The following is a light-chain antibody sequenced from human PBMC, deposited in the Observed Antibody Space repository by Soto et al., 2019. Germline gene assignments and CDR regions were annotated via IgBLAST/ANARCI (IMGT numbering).Light chain of an antibody. CDR2: ATS. CDR1: VGISNY. CDR3: QNYNRAPWT. J-gene: IGKJ1*01. V-gene: IGKV1-27*01. Sequence: DIQMTQSPSSLSASVGDRVTITCRASVGISNYLAWYQQKPGKVPKLLIYATSTLQSGVPSRFSGSGSGTDFTLTISSLQPEDVANYYCQNYNRAPWTFGQGTKVEIK.